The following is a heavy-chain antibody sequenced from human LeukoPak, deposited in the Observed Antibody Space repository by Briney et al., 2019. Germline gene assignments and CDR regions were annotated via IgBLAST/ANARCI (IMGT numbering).Heavy chain of an antibody. Sequence: SETLSLTCTVSGGSVSSGSYYWSWTRQPPGKGLEWLRYIYYSGSTNYNPSLKSRVTISVDTSKNQFSPKLSSVTAADTAVYYCATRTVLRYFDWLSPRGFDYWGQGTLVTVSS. D-gene: IGHD3-9*01. CDR3: ATRTVLRYFDWLSPRGFDY. V-gene: IGHV4-61*01. CDR1: GGSVSSGSYY. J-gene: IGHJ4*02. CDR2: IYYSGST.